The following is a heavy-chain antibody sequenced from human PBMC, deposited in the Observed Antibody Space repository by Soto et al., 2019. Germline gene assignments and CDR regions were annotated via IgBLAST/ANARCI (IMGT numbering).Heavy chain of an antibody. J-gene: IGHJ6*02. CDR1: GGTFSSYA. Sequence: GASVKVSCKASGGTFSSYAICWVRQAPGQGLEWMGGIIPIFGTANYAQKFQGRVTITADESTSTAYMELSSLRSEDTAVYYCARDFTPTYGMDVWRQGTTVTVSS. CDR3: ARDFTPTYGMDV. V-gene: IGHV1-69*13. CDR2: IIPIFGTA.